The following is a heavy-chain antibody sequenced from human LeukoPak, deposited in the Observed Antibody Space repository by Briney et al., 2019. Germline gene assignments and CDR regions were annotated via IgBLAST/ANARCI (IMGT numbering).Heavy chain of an antibody. Sequence: GGSLRLSCTASGFTFSTYDMHWVRQPTGEGLQWVSGIGSGGDTYFAGSVKGRFTISRENAKNSLYLQMYSLRAGDTAVYFCARGATLGFDPWGQGILVSVSS. V-gene: IGHV3-13*04. D-gene: IGHD2/OR15-2a*01. CDR3: ARGATLGFDP. CDR1: GFTFSTYD. CDR2: IGSGGDT. J-gene: IGHJ5*02.